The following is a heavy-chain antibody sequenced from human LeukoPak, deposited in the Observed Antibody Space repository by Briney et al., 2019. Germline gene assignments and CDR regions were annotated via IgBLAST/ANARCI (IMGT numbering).Heavy chain of an antibody. Sequence: GASVKVSCKASGYTFTSYGISWVRQAPGQGLEWMGWISAYNGNTNYAQKLQGRVTMTTDTSTSTAYMELRSLRSDDTAVYYCARDYIVVVPAAAMGVFDPWGQGTLVTVSS. V-gene: IGHV1-18*01. CDR3: ARDYIVVVPAAAMGVFDP. CDR2: ISAYNGNT. J-gene: IGHJ5*02. D-gene: IGHD2-2*01. CDR1: GYTFTSYG.